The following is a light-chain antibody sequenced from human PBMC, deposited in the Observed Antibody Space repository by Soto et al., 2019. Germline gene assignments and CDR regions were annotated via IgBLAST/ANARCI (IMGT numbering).Light chain of an antibody. V-gene: IGLV2-14*01. CDR1: SSDVGGYPY. J-gene: IGLJ2*01. Sequence: QSVLTQHASVSGSPGQSITISCTGTSSDVGGYPYVSWYQQHPGKAPKLMIYEVSNRPSGVSNRFSGSKSGNTASLTISGLQAEDEADYYCSSYTTSGVVFGGGTKLTVL. CDR3: SSYTTSGVV. CDR2: EVS.